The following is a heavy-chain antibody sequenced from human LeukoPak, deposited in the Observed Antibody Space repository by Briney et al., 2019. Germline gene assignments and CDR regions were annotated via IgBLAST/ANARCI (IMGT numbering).Heavy chain of an antibody. D-gene: IGHD3-16*01. J-gene: IGHJ4*02. CDR3: ARDGFGTGSN. V-gene: IGHV3-21*01. CDR2: ITSSSSSM. Sequence: PGGSLRLSCVASGFTFSIYTMSWVRQAPGKGLEWVSSITSSSSSMYSADSVKGRLTISRDNAKNSLYLQMNSLRAEDTAVYYCARDGFGTGSNWGQGTLVTVSS. CDR1: GFTFSIYT.